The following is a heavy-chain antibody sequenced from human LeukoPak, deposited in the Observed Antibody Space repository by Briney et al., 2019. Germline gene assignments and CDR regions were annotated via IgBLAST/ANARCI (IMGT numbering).Heavy chain of an antibody. Sequence: ASVKVSCKASGYTFSSYDINWVRQATGQGLEWMGWMNPNSGNTAYAQKFQGRVTMSRDTSISTAYMELSSLRSEDTAVYYCARLPKYSRPLDYWGQGTLVTVSS. CDR1: GYTFSSYD. J-gene: IGHJ4*02. V-gene: IGHV1-8*02. CDR3: ARLPKYSRPLDY. CDR2: MNPNSGNT. D-gene: IGHD6-6*01.